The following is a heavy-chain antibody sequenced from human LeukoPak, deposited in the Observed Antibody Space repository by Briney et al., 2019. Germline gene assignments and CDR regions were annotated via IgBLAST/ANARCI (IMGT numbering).Heavy chain of an antibody. V-gene: IGHV4-31*03. CDR1: GGSISSGGYY. CDR3: ARAGVVPVTYGMDV. J-gene: IGHJ6*02. CDR2: IYYSGST. Sequence: SETLSLTCTVSGGSISSGGYYWSWIRQHPGKGLEWIGYIYYSGSTYYNPSLKSRVTISVDTSKSQSSLKLSSVTAADTAVYYCARAGVVPVTYGMDVWGQGTTVTVSS. D-gene: IGHD2-2*01.